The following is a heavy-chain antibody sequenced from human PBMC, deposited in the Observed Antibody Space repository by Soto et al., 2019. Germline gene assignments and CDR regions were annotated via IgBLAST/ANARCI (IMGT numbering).Heavy chain of an antibody. CDR1: GLTLRISA. V-gene: IGHV3-23*01. CDR2: IGGDGGTT. Sequence: PAGSMGLSCVACGLTLRISALTWSRKDPGKGLEWVSAIGGDGGTTYYADSVKGRLTISRDNSKNTVYLQMNSLRAEDTAVYYCAKDGLGGNYMYYFDYWGQGALVTVSS. J-gene: IGHJ4*02. D-gene: IGHD4-4*01. CDR3: AKDGLGGNYMYYFDY.